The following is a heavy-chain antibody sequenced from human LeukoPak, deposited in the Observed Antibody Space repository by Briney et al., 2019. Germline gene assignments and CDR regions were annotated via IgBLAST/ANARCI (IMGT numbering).Heavy chain of an antibody. CDR1: GGSISSYY. CDR2: IYYSGST. CDR3: ARWGGSYYEYYFDY. J-gene: IGHJ4*02. Sequence: SDTLSLTCTVSGGSISSYYWSWIRQPPGKGLEGIGYIYYSGSTNYNPSLKSRVTISVDTSKNQFSLKLSSVTAADTAVDYCARWGGSYYEYYFDYWGQGTLVTVSS. V-gene: IGHV4-59*07. D-gene: IGHD1-26*01.